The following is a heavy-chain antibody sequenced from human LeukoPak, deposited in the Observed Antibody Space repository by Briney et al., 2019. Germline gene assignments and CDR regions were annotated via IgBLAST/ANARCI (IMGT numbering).Heavy chain of an antibody. Sequence: SETLSLTCTVSGGSISSYYWSWIRQPPGKGLEWIGYIYYSGSTNYKPSLKSRVTISVDTSKNQFSLKLSSVTAADTAVYYCARHVFPPTTFDLWGRGTLVTVSS. D-gene: IGHD2/OR15-2a*01. V-gene: IGHV4-59*08. CDR2: IYYSGST. J-gene: IGHJ2*01. CDR1: GGSISSYY. CDR3: ARHVFPPTTFDL.